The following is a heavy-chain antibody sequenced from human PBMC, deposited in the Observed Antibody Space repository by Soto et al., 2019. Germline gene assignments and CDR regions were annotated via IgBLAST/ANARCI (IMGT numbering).Heavy chain of an antibody. Sequence: PSETLSLTCTVSGGSISSSSYYWGWIRQPPGKGLEWIGSIYYSGSTYYNPSLKSRVTISVDTSKNQFSLKLSSVTAADTAVYYCARAAYYGSGSALGYWGQGTLVTVSS. V-gene: IGHV4-39*07. CDR2: IYYSGST. CDR3: ARAAYYGSGSALGY. CDR1: GGSISSSSYY. D-gene: IGHD3-10*01. J-gene: IGHJ4*02.